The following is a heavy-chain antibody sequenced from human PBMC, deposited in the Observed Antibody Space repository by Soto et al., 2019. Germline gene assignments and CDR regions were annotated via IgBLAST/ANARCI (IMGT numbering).Heavy chain of an antibody. J-gene: IGHJ4*02. CDR3: GRCTSTSCHLGSDY. CDR2: ISHDGINK. V-gene: IGHV3-30-3*01. Sequence: PGWSLRLSCAASVFTFSSYAMNWVRHAPGKGLEWVALISHDGINKYYADSVRGRFTISRDSSTNTLYLQMNSLRAADTAVYYCGRCTSTSCHLGSDYWGQGTLVTVSS. D-gene: IGHD2-2*01. CDR1: VFTFSSYA.